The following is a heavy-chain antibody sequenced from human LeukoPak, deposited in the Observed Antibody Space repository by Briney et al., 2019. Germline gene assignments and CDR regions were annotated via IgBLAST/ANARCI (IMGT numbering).Heavy chain of an antibody. J-gene: IGHJ4*02. CDR3: ARIDPLGFFDQ. CDR1: GGFISRYY. Sequence: SETLSLTCSVSGGFISRYYWSWVRQPLGKGLEWLGHIFYSGHSNYNASLTSRIRMSVDTSKAQFSLELASVTAADTAVYYCARIDPLGFFDQWGPGILVTVSS. D-gene: IGHD6-25*01. CDR2: IFYSGHS. V-gene: IGHV4-59*12.